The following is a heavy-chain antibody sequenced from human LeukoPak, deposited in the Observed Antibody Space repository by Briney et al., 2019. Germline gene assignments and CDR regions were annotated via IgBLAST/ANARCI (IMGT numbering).Heavy chain of an antibody. CDR3: AGVQQEGVFAFDI. CDR2: TCYSGST. J-gene: IGHJ3*02. CDR1: GGSISSYY. D-gene: IGHD1-1*01. Sequence: PSETLSLTCTVSGGSISSYYWSWIRQPPGKGLEWIGYTCYSGSTNYNPSLKSRVTISVDTSKNQFSLKLSSVTAADTAVYCCAGVQQEGVFAFDIWGQGTMVTVSS. V-gene: IGHV4-59*01.